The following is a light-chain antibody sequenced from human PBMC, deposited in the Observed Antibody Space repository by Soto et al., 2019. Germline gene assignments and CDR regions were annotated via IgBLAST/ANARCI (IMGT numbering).Light chain of an antibody. J-gene: IGLJ2*01. Sequence: QSALTQPASVSGSPGQSITISCSGTSSDVGFYNYVSWFQQYPGKAPKLMIFEVTNRPSGVSNRFSGSKSGNTASLTISGLQAEDEADYYCSSYTSSSTLVVFGGGTKVTVL. CDR1: SSDVGFYNY. CDR2: EVT. CDR3: SSYTSSSTLVV. V-gene: IGLV2-14*01.